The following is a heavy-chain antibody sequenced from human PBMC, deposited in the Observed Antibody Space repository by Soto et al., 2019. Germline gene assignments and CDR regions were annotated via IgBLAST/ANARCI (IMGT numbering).Heavy chain of an antibody. Sequence: PGGSLRLSCAASGFTFSTYAMSLVRQAPGKGLEWVSAISGSGDNTYYADSVKGRFTISRDNSKNTLFLQMNSLRAEDTAVYYCATRRDASYYYYGMDVWGQGTTVTVSS. V-gene: IGHV3-23*01. CDR1: GFTFSTYA. J-gene: IGHJ6*02. CDR3: ATRRDASYYYYGMDV. D-gene: IGHD2-2*01. CDR2: ISGSGDNT.